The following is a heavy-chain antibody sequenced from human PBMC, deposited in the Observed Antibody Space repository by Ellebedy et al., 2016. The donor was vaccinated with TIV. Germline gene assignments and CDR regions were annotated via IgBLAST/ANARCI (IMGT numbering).Heavy chain of an antibody. CDR3: ARLESGRKLDY. D-gene: IGHD3-3*01. CDR1: GFIVGDTY. Sequence: GESLKISCAASGFIVGDTYMAWVRQVPGEGLEWVSVIYPANRAYYGDSVRDRFRLSRDNSQNTMDLEMNNLRVEDTAGYYCARLESGRKLDYWGQGILVTVSS. CDR2: IYPANRA. V-gene: IGHV3-66*04. J-gene: IGHJ4*02.